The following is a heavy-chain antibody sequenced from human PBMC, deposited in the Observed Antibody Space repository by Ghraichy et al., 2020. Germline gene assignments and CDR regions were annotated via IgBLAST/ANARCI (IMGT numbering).Heavy chain of an antibody. CDR2: IKEDGSDK. CDR3: AKDYSGYNY. CDR1: GFTFNRSW. J-gene: IGHJ4*02. V-gene: IGHV3-7*04. Sequence: GGSLRLSCVASGFTFNRSWMSWVRQAPGKGLEWVANIKEDGSDKYYVDSVKGRFTISRDNAKNSLSLQMNSLRAEDTAVYYCAKDYSGYNYWGQGTLVTVSS. D-gene: IGHD3-22*01.